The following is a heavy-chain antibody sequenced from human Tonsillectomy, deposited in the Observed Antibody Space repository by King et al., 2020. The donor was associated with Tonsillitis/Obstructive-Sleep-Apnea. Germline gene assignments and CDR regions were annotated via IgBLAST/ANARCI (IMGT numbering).Heavy chain of an antibody. CDR1: GGSISSYY. J-gene: IGHJ3*02. Sequence: QLQESGPGLVKPWETLSLTCTVSGGSISSYYWSWIRQPPGKGLEWIGYIYYSGSTNYSPSLKSRVTMSVDTSKNQFSLNLSSVTPADTAVYYCARDMVLEAGGDAFDIWGQGTMVTVSS. V-gene: IGHV4-59*01. CDR2: IYYSGST. D-gene: IGHD2-8*01. CDR3: ARDMVLEAGGDAFDI.